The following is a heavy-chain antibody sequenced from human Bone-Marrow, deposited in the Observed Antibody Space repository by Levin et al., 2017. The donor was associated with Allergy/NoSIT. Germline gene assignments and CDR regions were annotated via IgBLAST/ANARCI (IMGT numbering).Heavy chain of an antibody. D-gene: IGHD1-14*01. J-gene: IGHJ3*01. Sequence: GESLKISCKGSGYSFSSYWIGWVRQMPGKGLEWMGIIYPSDSDTRYSPSFRGQVTISVDKSISTAYLQWSSLKVSDTATFYCARLRRSAGRNDAFEVWGQGTVVTVSS. CDR2: IYPSDSDT. V-gene: IGHV5-51*01. CDR3: ARLRRSAGRNDAFEV. CDR1: GYSFSSYW.